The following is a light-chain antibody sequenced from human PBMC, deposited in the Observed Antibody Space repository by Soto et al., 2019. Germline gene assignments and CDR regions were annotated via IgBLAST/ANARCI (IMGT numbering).Light chain of an antibody. J-gene: IGKJ1*01. CDR2: EVS. CDR1: QSLVYNDGNTY. CDR3: MQGTHWLGT. Sequence: DDVMTQSPLSLPVTLGQPASISCRSSQSLVYNDGNTYLDWFQQRPGHSPRRLIYEVSNWDSGVPDRFSGSGSGTDFTLKISRVEAEDVGVYYCMQGTHWLGTFGQGTKVEIK. V-gene: IGKV2D-30*01.